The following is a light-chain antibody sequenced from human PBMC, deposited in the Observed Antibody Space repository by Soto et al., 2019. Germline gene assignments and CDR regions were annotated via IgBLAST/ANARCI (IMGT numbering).Light chain of an antibody. CDR2: GDS. CDR1: RSNIGSYT. Sequence: QSVLTQPPSASGTPGQWVTISCSGSRSNIGSYTVNWYQQLPGTAPKLLIYGDSQRPSGVPDRFSGSKSGTSASLAISGLQSEDEADYYCSSWHGTLNGVVFGGGTKLTVL. V-gene: IGLV1-44*01. CDR3: SSWHGTLNGVV. J-gene: IGLJ2*01.